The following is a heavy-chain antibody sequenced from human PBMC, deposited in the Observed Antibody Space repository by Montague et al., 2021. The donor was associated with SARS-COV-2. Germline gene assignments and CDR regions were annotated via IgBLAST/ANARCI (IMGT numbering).Heavy chain of an antibody. CDR2: IYYSGST. D-gene: IGHD4-17*01. V-gene: IGHV4-59*01. CDR1: GGSISSYS. J-gene: IGHJ6*02. Sequence: SETLSLTCTVPGGSISSYSWSWIRQPPGKGLEWIGYIYYSGSTNYNPSLKSRVTISVDTSKNQFSLKLSSVTAADTAVYYCARYTRQVRLIVFDYGMDVWGQGTTVTVSS. CDR3: ARYTRQVRLIVFDYGMDV.